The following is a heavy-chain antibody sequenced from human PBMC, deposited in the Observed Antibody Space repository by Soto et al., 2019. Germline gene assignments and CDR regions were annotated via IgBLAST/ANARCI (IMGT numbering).Heavy chain of an antibody. CDR3: AREAGYSYGYVFDY. Sequence: QAQLVQSGAEVKKPGSSVKVSCTASGGTFGNHAISWVRQVPEQGLEWMGGIIPVLGVGDNAQKFQGRVTITADTSTNTAYMELSSLRSEDTAHYYCAREAGYSYGYVFDYWGQGTLVIVSS. J-gene: IGHJ4*02. CDR1: GGTFGNHA. V-gene: IGHV1-69*09. CDR2: IIPVLGVG. D-gene: IGHD5-18*01.